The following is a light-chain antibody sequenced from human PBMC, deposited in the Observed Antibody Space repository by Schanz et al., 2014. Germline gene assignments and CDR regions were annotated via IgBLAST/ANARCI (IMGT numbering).Light chain of an antibody. Sequence: QSVLTQPPSVSGAPGQRVTISCSGGSSNIGAGYDVHWYQQLPGTAPKLLIYCNSNRPPGVPDRFSGSKPGNTAYLTVSGHEEEEEGDYCCGSYAGSNSWRVLGGGTKRTVL. CDR1: SSNIGAGYD. CDR3: GSYAGSNSWRV. J-gene: IGLJ2*01. V-gene: IGLV1-40*01. CDR2: CNS.